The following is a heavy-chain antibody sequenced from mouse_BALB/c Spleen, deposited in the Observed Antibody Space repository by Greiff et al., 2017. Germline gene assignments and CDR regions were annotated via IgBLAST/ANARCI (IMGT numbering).Heavy chain of an antibody. CDR2: IDPENGNT. D-gene: IGHD1-1*01. Sequence: VHLQQSGAELVRPGALVKLSCKASGFNIKDYYMHWVKQRPEQGLEWIGWIDPENGNTIYDPKFQGKASITADTSSNTAYLQLSSLTSEDTAVYYCAKPGSSYVHWYFDVWGARTTVTVSS. J-gene: IGHJ1*01. CDR3: AKPGSSYVHWYFDV. CDR1: GFNIKDYY. V-gene: IGHV14-1*02.